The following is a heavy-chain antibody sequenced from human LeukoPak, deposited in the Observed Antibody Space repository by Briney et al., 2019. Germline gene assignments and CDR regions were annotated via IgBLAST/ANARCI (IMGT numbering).Heavy chain of an antibody. Sequence: PGRSPRLSCAASGFTFSSYGMHWVRQAPGKGLEWVAVIWYDGSNKYYAGSVKGRFTISRDNSKNTLYLQMSSLRAEATAVYYCARGPRNYDCWFDFWGQGTLVTVSS. D-gene: IGHD3-3*01. J-gene: IGHJ5*01. CDR3: ARGPRNYDCWFDF. CDR2: IWYDGSNK. V-gene: IGHV3-33*01. CDR1: GFTFSSYG.